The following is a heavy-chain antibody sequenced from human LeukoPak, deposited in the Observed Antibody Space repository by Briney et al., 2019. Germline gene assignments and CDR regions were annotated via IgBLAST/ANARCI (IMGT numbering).Heavy chain of an antibody. Sequence: SGPTLVNPTQTLTLTCTFSGCSLSTSGMCVSWIRQPPGKALEWLARIDWDDDKYYSTSLKTRLTISKDTPKNQVVLTMTNMDPVDTATYYCARARAPAGCYGLDVWGQGTTVTVSS. J-gene: IGHJ6*02. CDR1: GCSLSTSGMC. CDR3: ARARAPAGCYGLDV. V-gene: IGHV2-70*11. CDR2: IDWDDDK. D-gene: IGHD2-2*01.